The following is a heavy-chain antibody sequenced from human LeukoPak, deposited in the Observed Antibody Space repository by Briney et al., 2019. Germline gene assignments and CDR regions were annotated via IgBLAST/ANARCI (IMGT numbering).Heavy chain of an antibody. CDR2: INPNSGGT. Sequence: GASVKVSCKASGYTFTDYYMHWVRQAPGQGLEWMGWINPNSGGTNYAQKFQGRVTMTRDTSISTAYMELSRLRSDDTARYYCARVIAAASTRLDYWGQGTLVTVSS. V-gene: IGHV1-2*02. D-gene: IGHD6-13*01. J-gene: IGHJ4*02. CDR1: GYTFTDYY. CDR3: ARVIAAASTRLDY.